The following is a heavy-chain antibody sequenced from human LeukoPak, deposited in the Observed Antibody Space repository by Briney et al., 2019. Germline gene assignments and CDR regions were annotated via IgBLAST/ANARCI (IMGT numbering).Heavy chain of an antibody. CDR3: ARGNALYDSSGYHPYYFDY. V-gene: IGHV3-30*04. D-gene: IGHD3-22*01. CDR1: GFTFSSYA. CDR2: ISYDGSNK. Sequence: GGSLRTSCAASGFTFSSYAMHWVRQAPGKGLEWVAVISYDGSNKYYADSVKGRFTISRDNSKNTLYLQMNSLRAEDTAVYYCARGNALYDSSGYHPYYFDYWGQGTLVTVSP. J-gene: IGHJ4*02.